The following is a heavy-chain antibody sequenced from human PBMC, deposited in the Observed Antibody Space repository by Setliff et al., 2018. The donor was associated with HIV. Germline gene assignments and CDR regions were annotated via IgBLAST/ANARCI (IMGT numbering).Heavy chain of an antibody. J-gene: IGHJ3*02. CDR3: VGSPAEAASAAWDEAFDI. CDR1: GFTFSGYS. CDR2: ISSSSDSPT. V-gene: IGHV3-48*04. Sequence: LRLSCAASGFTFSGYSMNWIRQAPGKGLEWLSYISSSSDSPTKYADSVQGRFTISRDNAKNSLYLQMNSLRVEDTAVYYCVGSPAEAASAAWDEAFDIWGQGTLVTVS. D-gene: IGHD1-26*01.